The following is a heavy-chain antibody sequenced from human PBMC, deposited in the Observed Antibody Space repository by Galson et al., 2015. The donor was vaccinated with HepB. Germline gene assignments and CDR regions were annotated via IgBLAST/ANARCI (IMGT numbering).Heavy chain of an antibody. CDR2: IYPGDSDT. J-gene: IGHJ6*02. V-gene: IGHV5-51*03. CDR1: GYSFTSYW. CDR3: ARLRVLGYCSGGSCDDGMDV. D-gene: IGHD2-15*01. Sequence: QSGAEVTKPGESLKISCKGSGYSFTSYWIGWVRQMPGKGLEWMGIIYPGDSDTRYSPSFQGQVTISADKSISTAYLQWSSLKASDAAMSYCARLRVLGYCSGGSCDDGMDVWGHGTTVTVSS.